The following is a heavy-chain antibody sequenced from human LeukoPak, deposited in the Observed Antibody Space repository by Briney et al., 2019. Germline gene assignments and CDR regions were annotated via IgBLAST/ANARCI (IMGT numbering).Heavy chain of an antibody. CDR2: IYHSGST. CDR1: GGSISSSNW. J-gene: IGHJ4*02. Sequence: SGTLSLTCAASGGSISSSNWWSWVRQPPGKGREWIGVIYHSGSTNYNPSLKSRATISVDKSKNLFSLKLSSVTAADTAVYYCASLNNAAGDFYRWGQGTLVTVSS. CDR3: ASLNNAAGDFYR. D-gene: IGHD6-13*01. V-gene: IGHV4-4*02.